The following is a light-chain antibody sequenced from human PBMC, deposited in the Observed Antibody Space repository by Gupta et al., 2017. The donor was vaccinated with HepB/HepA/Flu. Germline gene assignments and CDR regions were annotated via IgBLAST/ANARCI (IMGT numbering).Light chain of an antibody. CDR3: QQTYSTIT. V-gene: IGKV1-39*01. J-gene: IGKJ5*01. CDR2: GAS. CDR1: QNIRYY. Sequence: DIQMTQSPSSLSASVGDRVTITCRASQNIRYYLNWYQQIPGKAPKVLIYGASSLQSGVPSRFSGSASGTDFTLTISSLQPEDSATYYCQQTYSTITFGQGTRLEIK.